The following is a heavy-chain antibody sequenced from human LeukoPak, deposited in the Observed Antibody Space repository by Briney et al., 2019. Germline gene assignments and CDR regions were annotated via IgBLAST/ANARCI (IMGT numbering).Heavy chain of an antibody. CDR3: ARGRGGIYCSSTSCYRSGGGAGPFDY. CDR1: GYSFTSYW. CDR2: IYPGDSDT. Sequence: GESLKISCKGSGYSFTSYWIGWVRQMPGKGLEWMGIIYPGDSDTRYSPSFQGQVTISADKSISTAYLQWSSLKASDTAIYYCARGRGGIYCSSTSCYRSGGGAGPFDYWGQGTLVTVSS. J-gene: IGHJ4*02. V-gene: IGHV5-51*01. D-gene: IGHD2-2*02.